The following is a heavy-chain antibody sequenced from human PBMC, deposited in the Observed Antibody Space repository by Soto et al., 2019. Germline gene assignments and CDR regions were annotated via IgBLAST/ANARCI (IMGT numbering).Heavy chain of an antibody. Sequence: QITLKESGPTLVKPTQTLTLTCTFSGFSLNTSGVGVVWIRQPPGKDLECLALIYWDDDKPYSPSLKTRLTITMDTSNSQVVLTMANMDPVATATYYFALDYGDTPHYYFGFAVWGQGTTVTVSS. J-gene: IGHJ6*02. V-gene: IGHV2-5*02. CDR1: GFSLNTSGVG. D-gene: IGHD4-17*01. CDR2: IYWDDDK. CDR3: ALDYGDTPHYYFGFAV.